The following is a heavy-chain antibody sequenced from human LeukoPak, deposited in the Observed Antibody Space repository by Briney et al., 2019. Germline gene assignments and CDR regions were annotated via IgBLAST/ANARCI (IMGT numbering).Heavy chain of an antibody. J-gene: IGHJ4*02. CDR3: ARDSGYYDSSGYPY. CDR1: GFTFSSYA. D-gene: IGHD3-22*01. V-gene: IGHV3-30-3*01. Sequence: GGSLRLSCAASGFTFSSYAMHWVRQAPGKGLEWVAVISYDGSNKYYAGSVKGRFTISRDNSKNTLYLQMNSLRAEDTAVYCCARDSGYYDSSGYPYWGQGTLVTVSS. CDR2: ISYDGSNK.